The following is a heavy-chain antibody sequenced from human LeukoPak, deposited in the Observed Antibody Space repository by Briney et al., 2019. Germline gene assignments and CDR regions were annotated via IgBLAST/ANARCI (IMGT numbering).Heavy chain of an antibody. CDR1: GGSISSLY. Sequence: LSLTCSVSGGSISSLYWSWIRQAPGKELEWISYISSNSKYTKYADSVKGRFTISRDNAKKSLYLQMNSLRAEDTAVYYCARDNGNKYYFDYWGQGTLVTVSS. D-gene: IGHD2-8*01. CDR3: ARDNGNKYYFDY. CDR2: ISSNSKYT. V-gene: IGHV3-11*05. J-gene: IGHJ4*02.